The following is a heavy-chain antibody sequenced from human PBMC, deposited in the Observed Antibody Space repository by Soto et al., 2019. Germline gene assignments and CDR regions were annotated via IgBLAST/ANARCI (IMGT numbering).Heavy chain of an antibody. Sequence: GESLKISCKGSGYKFTTYWIGWVRQMPGKGLEWMATIYPDDSDSRYSPSFQGQVTISADKSISTAYLQWSSLKASDTAVHYCVATYGDYLDYWGQGTLVTVSS. CDR2: IYPDDSDS. V-gene: IGHV5-51*01. CDR3: VATYGDYLDY. J-gene: IGHJ4*02. D-gene: IGHD4-17*01. CDR1: GYKFTTYW.